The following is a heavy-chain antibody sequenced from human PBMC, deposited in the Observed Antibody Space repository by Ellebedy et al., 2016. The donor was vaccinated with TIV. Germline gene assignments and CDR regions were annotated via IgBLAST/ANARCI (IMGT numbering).Heavy chain of an antibody. D-gene: IGHD2-2*01. CDR1: GYTFTSYG. Sequence: AASVKVSCKASGYTFTSYGISWVRQAPGQGLEWMGWISAYNGNTNYAQQLQGRVTMTTDTSTSTAYMELRSLRSDDTAVYYCAGNPYCSSTSCYVAFDYWGQGTLVTVSS. CDR3: AGNPYCSSTSCYVAFDY. V-gene: IGHV1-18*01. J-gene: IGHJ4*02. CDR2: ISAYNGNT.